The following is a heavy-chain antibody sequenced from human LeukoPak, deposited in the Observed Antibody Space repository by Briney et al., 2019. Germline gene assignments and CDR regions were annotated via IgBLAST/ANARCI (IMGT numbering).Heavy chain of an antibody. D-gene: IGHD4-17*01. CDR1: GGSFSGYY. J-gene: IGHJ3*01. V-gene: IGHV4-34*01. CDR3: ARGNDYGDYAN. Sequence: SETLSLTCAVYGGSFSGYYWSWIRQPPGKGLEWIGEINHSGSTNYNPSLKSRVTISVDTSKNQFSLKLSSVTAADTAVYYCARGNDYGDYANWGQGTMVTDSS. CDR2: INHSGST.